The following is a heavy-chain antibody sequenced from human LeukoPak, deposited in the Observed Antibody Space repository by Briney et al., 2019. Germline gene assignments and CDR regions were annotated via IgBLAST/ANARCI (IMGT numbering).Heavy chain of an antibody. Sequence: SETLSLTCTVSGGSISSYYWSWIRQPPGKGLEWIGYIDDSGSTNYNPSLKSRVTISVDTSKNQFSLKLSSVTAADTAVYYCASRRDGNPFDYWGQGTLVTVSS. J-gene: IGHJ4*02. V-gene: IGHV4-59*12. CDR3: ASRRDGNPFDY. CDR2: IDDSGST. CDR1: GGSISSYY. D-gene: IGHD5-24*01.